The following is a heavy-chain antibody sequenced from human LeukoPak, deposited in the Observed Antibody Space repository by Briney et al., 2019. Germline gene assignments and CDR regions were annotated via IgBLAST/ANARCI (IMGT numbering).Heavy chain of an antibody. CDR2: FDPEDGET. CDR1: GYTLTELS. V-gene: IGHV1-24*01. CDR3: ARGSEPYAFDI. Sequence: ASVKVSCKVSGYTLTELSMHWVRQAPGKGLEWMGGFDPEDGETIYAQKFQGRVTMTRDTSISTAYMELSRLRSDDTAVYYCARGSEPYAFDIWGQGTMVTVSS. D-gene: IGHD1-14*01. J-gene: IGHJ3*02.